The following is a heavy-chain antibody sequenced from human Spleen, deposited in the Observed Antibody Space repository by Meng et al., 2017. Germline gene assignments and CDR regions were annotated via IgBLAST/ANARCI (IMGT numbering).Heavy chain of an antibody. CDR2: ISDSGSTI. CDR1: GFTFSDYY. J-gene: IGHJ4*02. D-gene: IGHD3-9*01. CDR3: ARTHTPYYDILTGHIDY. Sequence: GESLKISCAASGFTFSDYYMTWIRQAPGKGLEWISYISDSGSTIYYADSVKGRFTISRDNAKNSLYLQMNSLRAEDTAVYYGARTHTPYYDILTGHIDYWGQGTLVTVSS. V-gene: IGHV3-11*04.